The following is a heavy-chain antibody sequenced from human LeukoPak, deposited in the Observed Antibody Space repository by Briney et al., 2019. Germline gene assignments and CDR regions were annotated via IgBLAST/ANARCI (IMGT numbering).Heavy chain of an antibody. CDR3: ARAAGRDTTSGLDFDY. CDR1: GASISSYY. Sequence: PSETLSLTCTVSGASISSYYWSWSRQPTGKGLKWIGRIYSSRSIYNPSLKSRVTMSVDTSKNQFSLKLSSVTAADTAVYYCARAAGRDTTSGLDFDYWGQGILVTVSS. J-gene: IGHJ4*02. V-gene: IGHV4-4*07. CDR2: IYSSRS. D-gene: IGHD1-26*01.